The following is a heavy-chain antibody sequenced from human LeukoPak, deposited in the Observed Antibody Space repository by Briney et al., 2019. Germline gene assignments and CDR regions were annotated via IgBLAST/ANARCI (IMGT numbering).Heavy chain of an antibody. CDR2: IKKDGSEK. J-gene: IGHJ4*02. CDR3: ARDRSGIAAAGNEMNFDY. D-gene: IGHD6-13*01. V-gene: IGHV3-7*05. CDR1: GFTFSSYW. Sequence: PGGSLRLSCAASGFTFSSYWMSWVRQAPGKGLEWVANIKKDGSEKYYVDSVKGRFTISRDNAKNSLYLQMNSLRAEDTAVYYCARDRSGIAAAGNEMNFDYWGQGTLVTVSS.